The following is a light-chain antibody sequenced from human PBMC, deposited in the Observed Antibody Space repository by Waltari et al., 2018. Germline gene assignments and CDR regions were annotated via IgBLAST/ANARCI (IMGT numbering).Light chain of an antibody. CDR2: DAS. Sequence: ELVLTQSPATLSLSPGERATLSCRASQSVSSYLAWYQQKPGQAPRLLIYDASNRATGIPARFNGSGSGTDFTLTISSLEPEDFAVYYCQQRSNWPPYTFGQGTKLEIK. V-gene: IGKV3-11*01. J-gene: IGKJ2*01. CDR3: QQRSNWPPYT. CDR1: QSVSSY.